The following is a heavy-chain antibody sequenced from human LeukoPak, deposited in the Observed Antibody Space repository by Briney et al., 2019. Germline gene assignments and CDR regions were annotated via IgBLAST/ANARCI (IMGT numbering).Heavy chain of an antibody. V-gene: IGHV4-59*01. Sequence: SETLSLTCAVYGGSFSGYYWSWIRQPPGKGLEWIGYIYYSGSTNYNPSLRSRVTISVDTSKSQFSLKLSSVTAADTAVYYCAKVDYDYVWGSYRGFDIWGQGTMVTVSP. CDR3: AKVDYDYVWGSYRGFDI. J-gene: IGHJ3*02. D-gene: IGHD3-16*02. CDR1: GGSFSGYY. CDR2: IYYSGST.